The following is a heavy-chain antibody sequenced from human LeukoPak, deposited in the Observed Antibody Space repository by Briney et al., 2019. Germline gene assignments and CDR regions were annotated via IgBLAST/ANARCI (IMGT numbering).Heavy chain of an antibody. D-gene: IGHD6-13*01. CDR1: GFTFTSYG. CDR3: ARVSSSWYYFDY. V-gene: IGHV1-18*01. J-gene: IGHJ4*02. Sequence: ASVKVSCKASGFTFTSYGFSWVRQAPGQGLEWMGWISGYNGNTNYAQKLQGRVTMNTDTSTSTAYMELRSLISDDTAIYYCARVSSSWYYFDYWGQGTLVIVSS. CDR2: ISGYNGNT.